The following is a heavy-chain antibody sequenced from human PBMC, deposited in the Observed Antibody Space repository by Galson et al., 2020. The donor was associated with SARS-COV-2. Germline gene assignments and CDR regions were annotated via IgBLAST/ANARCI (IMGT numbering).Heavy chain of an antibody. CDR1: GSTFINYA. D-gene: IGHD6-13*01. J-gene: IGHJ4*02. CDR3: AKGIAAAVSYYFDW. CDR2: IRASGGTT. Sequence: TGGSLRLSCTASGSTFINYAMSWVRQAPGKGMEWVSTIRASGGTTYYVDSVKGRFTISRDNSKNTLYLQMNSLRAEDTAVYNCAKGIAAAVSYYFDWWGQGTLVTVAS. V-gene: IGHV3-23*01.